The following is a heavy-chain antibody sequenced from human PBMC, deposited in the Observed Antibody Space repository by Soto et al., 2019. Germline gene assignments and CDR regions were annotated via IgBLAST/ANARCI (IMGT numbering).Heavy chain of an antibody. CDR2: INLYLSNT. CDR3: VRDGQYTFDY. V-gene: IGHV3-74*01. CDR1: GFTFINHC. D-gene: IGHD2-2*02. Sequence: GGSLRLSCVASGFTFINHCIYWVRQAPLKVLLLFAHINLYLSNTDYAGSVKGLFTISRYNANNTLYLQLISLTAEDTAVYYCVRDGQYTFDYWGLGTLVTVSS. J-gene: IGHJ4*02.